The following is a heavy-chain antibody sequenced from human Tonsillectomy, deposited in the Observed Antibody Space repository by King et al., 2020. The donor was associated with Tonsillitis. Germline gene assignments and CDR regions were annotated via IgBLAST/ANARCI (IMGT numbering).Heavy chain of an antibody. CDR3: GKLRFLESLPYNWYFDL. CDR2: IYYSGSS. D-gene: IGHD3-3*01. CDR1: GGSISSSSYY. Sequence: QLQESGPGLVKPSETLSLTCTVSGGSISSSSYYWGWIRQPPGKGLEWIGSIYYSGSSYYNPSLKSRVTISVDMSKHQFSLKLSSVTAADTAVYYCGKLRFLESLPYNWYFDLWGRGTLVTVSS. J-gene: IGHJ2*01. V-gene: IGHV4-39*01.